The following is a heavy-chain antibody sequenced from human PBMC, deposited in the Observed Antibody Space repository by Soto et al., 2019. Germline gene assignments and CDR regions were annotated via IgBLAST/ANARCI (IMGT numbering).Heavy chain of an antibody. CDR3: ARVDSDGDPPRIRFNY. D-gene: IGHD7-27*01. J-gene: IGHJ4*02. CDR1: GGSISSGDYY. Sequence: PSETLSLTCTVSGGSISSGDYYWSWIRQPPGKGLEWIGYIYYSGSTYYNPSLKSRVTISVDTSKNQFSLKLSSVTAADTAVYYCARVDSDGDPPRIRFNYGGRGTLVTVST. CDR2: IYYSGST. V-gene: IGHV4-30-4*01.